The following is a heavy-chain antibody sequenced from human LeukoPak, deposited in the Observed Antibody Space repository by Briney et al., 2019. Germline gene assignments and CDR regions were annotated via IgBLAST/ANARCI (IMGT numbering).Heavy chain of an antibody. V-gene: IGHV4-4*07. Sequence: PSETLSLTCTVSGGSISSYYWSWIRQPAGKGLEWIGRIYTSGSTNYNPSLKSRVTMSVDTSKNQFSLKLSSVTAADTAVYYCARESGRDGYNYPYYFDYCGQGTLVTVSS. D-gene: IGHD5-24*01. CDR1: GGSISSYY. CDR2: IYTSGST. J-gene: IGHJ4*02. CDR3: ARESGRDGYNYPYYFDY.